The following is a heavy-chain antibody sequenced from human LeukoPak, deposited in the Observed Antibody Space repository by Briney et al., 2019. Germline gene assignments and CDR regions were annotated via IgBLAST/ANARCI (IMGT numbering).Heavy chain of an antibody. J-gene: IGHJ6*03. CDR3: AREMRELDYYYYYMDV. Sequence: PSETLSLTCSVSGGSVNSGSYHWSWIRQPAAKGLEWIGRISSTGSTNYNPSLKSRVTISVDTSKNQFSLKLSSVTAADTAVYYCAREMRELDYYYYYMDVWGKGTTVTVSS. D-gene: IGHD6-6*01. V-gene: IGHV4-61*10. CDR2: ISSTGST. CDR1: GGSVNSGSYH.